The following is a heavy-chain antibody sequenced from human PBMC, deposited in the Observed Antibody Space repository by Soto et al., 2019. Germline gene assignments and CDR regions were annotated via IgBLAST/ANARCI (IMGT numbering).Heavy chain of an antibody. Sequence: PGGSLRLSCAASGFTFSSHAMSWVRQVPGKGLDWVSAISGSGYSTYYADSVKGRFTISRDNSKSTVYLQMNGLTDEDTAVYYCAKPNLYCSSTSCYDYWGQGTLVTVSS. CDR3: AKPNLYCSSTSCYDY. CDR2: ISGSGYST. D-gene: IGHD2-2*01. J-gene: IGHJ4*02. CDR1: GFTFSSHA. V-gene: IGHV3-23*01.